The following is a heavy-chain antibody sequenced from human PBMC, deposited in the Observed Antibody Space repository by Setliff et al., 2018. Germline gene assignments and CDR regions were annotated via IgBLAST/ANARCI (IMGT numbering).Heavy chain of an antibody. V-gene: IGHV1-18*01. CDR2: ISGHNGNT. CDR3: SRLVRYCSKTTCQTASGAEL. Sequence: ASVKVSCKASGYTFTYYGISWVRQAPGQGLEWMGWISGHNGNTNYAQKFQGRVTLTTDTSTDTAYMELRGLTSDDTAVYYCSRLVRYCSKTTCQTASGAELWGQGTLVTVS. D-gene: IGHD2-8*01. J-gene: IGHJ4*02. CDR1: GYTFTYYG.